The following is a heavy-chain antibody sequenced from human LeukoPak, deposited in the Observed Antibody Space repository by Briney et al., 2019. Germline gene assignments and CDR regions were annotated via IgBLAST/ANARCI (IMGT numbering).Heavy chain of an antibody. J-gene: IGHJ3*02. CDR2: INPNSGGT. CDR1: GYTFTGYY. V-gene: IGHV1-2*02. D-gene: IGHD2-21*02. Sequence: ASVKVSCKASGYTFTGYYMRWVRQAPGQGLEWMGWINPNSGGTNYAQKFQGRVTMTRDTSISTAYMELSRLRSDDTAVYYCARDPSYCGGDCYAFDIWGQGTMVTVSS. CDR3: ARDPSYCGGDCYAFDI.